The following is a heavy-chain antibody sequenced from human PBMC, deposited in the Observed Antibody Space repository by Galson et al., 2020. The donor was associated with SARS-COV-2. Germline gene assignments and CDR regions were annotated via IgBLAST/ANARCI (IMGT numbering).Heavy chain of an antibody. D-gene: IGHD4-17*01. J-gene: IGHJ4*02. CDR1: SYA. Sequence: SYAMSWVRQAPGKGLDWITTISGSGGSTYYPDPAKARFTISRDNSKNTLYLQMNSLRAEGTAVYYCAKDPVPNDYGDYVDYWGQGTLVTVSS. V-gene: IGHV3-23*01. CDR2: ISGSGGST. CDR3: AKDPVPNDYGDYVDY.